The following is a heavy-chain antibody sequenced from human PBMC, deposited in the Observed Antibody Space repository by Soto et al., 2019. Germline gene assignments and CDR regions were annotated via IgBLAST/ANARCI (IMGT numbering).Heavy chain of an antibody. V-gene: IGHV4-59*01. D-gene: IGHD3-3*01. CDR2: IYYSGST. J-gene: IGHJ6*02. CDR1: GGSISSYY. Sequence: SETLSLTCTVSGGSISSYYWSWIRQPPGKGLEWIGYIYYSGSTNYNPSLKSRVTISVDTSKNQFSLKLSSVTAADTAVYYCARGGGLYDFWSGYPNWPPYGMDVWGQGTTVTVSS. CDR3: ARGGGLYDFWSGYPNWPPYGMDV.